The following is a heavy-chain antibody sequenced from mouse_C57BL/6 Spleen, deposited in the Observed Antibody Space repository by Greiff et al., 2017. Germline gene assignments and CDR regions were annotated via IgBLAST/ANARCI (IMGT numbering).Heavy chain of an antibody. Sequence: VQLQQPGPELVKPGASVKIPCKASGYTFTDYNMDWVKQSHEKSLEWIGDINPNNGGTIYNQKFKGKATLTVGKSSSPAYMEIRSLTSEDTAVYCCDGCSYDYPFAYWGQGTLVTVSA. CDR3: DGCSYDYPFAY. D-gene: IGHD2-4*01. CDR2: INPNNGGT. J-gene: IGHJ3*01. CDR1: GYTFTDYN. V-gene: IGHV1-18*01.